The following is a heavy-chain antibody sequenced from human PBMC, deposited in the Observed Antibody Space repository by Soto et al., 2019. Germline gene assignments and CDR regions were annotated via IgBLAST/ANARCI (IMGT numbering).Heavy chain of an antibody. V-gene: IGHV4-61*01. D-gene: IGHD5-12*01. CDR3: ARGGYSGYDSLDS. J-gene: IGHJ4*02. CDR1: GGSVTSANYY. Sequence: PSETLSLTCTACGGSVTSANYYWFWIRQPPGKGLEWIGYINYRGSTNDNPSLKSRVTISLDTSKNQFSLRLTSVSAADTALYYCARGGYSGYDSLDSWGQGNMVTVSS. CDR2: INYRGST.